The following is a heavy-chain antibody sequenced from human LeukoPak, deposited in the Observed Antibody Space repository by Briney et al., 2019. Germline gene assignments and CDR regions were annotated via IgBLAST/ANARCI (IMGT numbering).Heavy chain of an antibody. D-gene: IGHD6-19*01. CDR2: INPNSGGT. CDR3: ARGEAVAGTLVDY. Sequence: ASVKVSFKASGYTFTGYYMHWVRQAPGQGLEWMGWINPNSGGTNYAQKFQGRVTIARDTSISTAYMELSRLRSDDTAVYYCARGEAVAGTLVDYWGQGTLVTVSS. V-gene: IGHV1-2*02. J-gene: IGHJ4*02. CDR1: GYTFTGYY.